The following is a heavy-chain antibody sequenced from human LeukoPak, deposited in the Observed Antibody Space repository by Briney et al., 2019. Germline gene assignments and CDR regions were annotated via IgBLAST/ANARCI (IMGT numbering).Heavy chain of an antibody. D-gene: IGHD1-1*01. CDR1: GGSFSAYY. Sequence: NPSETLSLTCAVYGGSFSAYYWSWIRQSPGKGLQWIAEVNHRGDTNYNPSVKGRVTISVGTSKNQFSLKVTSLTAADTAVYYCARGPTISETGYFDYWGQGTLVTVSS. J-gene: IGHJ4*03. CDR3: ARGPTISETGYFDY. CDR2: VNHRGDT. V-gene: IGHV4-34*01.